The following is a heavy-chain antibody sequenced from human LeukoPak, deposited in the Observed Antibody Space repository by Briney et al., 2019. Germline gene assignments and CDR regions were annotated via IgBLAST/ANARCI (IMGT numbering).Heavy chain of an antibody. D-gene: IGHD2-2*01. CDR2: IKQDGSEH. CDR1: GSSFSSYW. J-gene: IGHJ4*02. CDR3: ARDKAEGPSRLDN. V-gene: IGHV3-7*01. Sequence: GGSLRLSCATAGSSFSSYWMSWVRQAPGKGLELVANIKQDGSEHYYVDSVKGRFTISRDNAKNSLYLQMSGLRAEDTAVYYCARDKAEGPSRLDNWGQGTLVTVSS.